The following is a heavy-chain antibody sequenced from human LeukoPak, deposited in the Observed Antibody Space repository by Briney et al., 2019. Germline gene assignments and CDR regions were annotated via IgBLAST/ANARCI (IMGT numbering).Heavy chain of an antibody. D-gene: IGHD2-2*01. CDR3: ARGYQHLAYYMDV. Sequence: SETLSLTCTVSGGSISSYYWSWIRQPAGKGLEWIGRIYTSGTTNYNPSLKSRVTMSVDTSKKQFSLKLSSVTAADTAIYYCARGYQHLAYYMDVWGEGTTVTVSS. J-gene: IGHJ6*03. CDR2: IYTSGTT. V-gene: IGHV4-4*07. CDR1: GGSISSYY.